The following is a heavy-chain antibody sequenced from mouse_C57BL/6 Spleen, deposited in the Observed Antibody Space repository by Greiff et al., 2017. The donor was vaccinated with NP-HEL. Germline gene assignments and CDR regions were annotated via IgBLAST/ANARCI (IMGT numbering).Heavy chain of an antibody. J-gene: IGHJ3*01. D-gene: IGHD2-1*01. CDR2: INPSNGGT. Sequence: VQLQQPGTELVKPGASVKLFCKASGYTFTSYWIHWVKQRPGQGLEWIGNINPSNGGTNYNEKFKSKATLTVDKSSSTAYMQLNSLTSEDSAVYYCARGGNYPAWFAYWGQGTLVTVST. CDR1: GYTFTSYW. V-gene: IGHV1-53*01. CDR3: ARGGNYPAWFAY.